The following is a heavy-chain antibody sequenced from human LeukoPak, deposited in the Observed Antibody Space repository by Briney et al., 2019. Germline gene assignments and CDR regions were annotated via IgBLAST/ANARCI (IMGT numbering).Heavy chain of an antibody. D-gene: IGHD2-21*02. V-gene: IGHV3-53*01. CDR1: GLTVGTDY. J-gene: IGHJ4*02. Sequence: GGSLRLSCAASGLTVGTDYMSWVRQAPGKGLEWVSVIYRDGSTYYTASVKGRFTISRDYSDNTLYLQMNSLRAEDTAVYYCARGGGAFCGSDCHRNFDYWGQGTLVTVSS. CDR3: ARGGGAFCGSDCHRNFDY. CDR2: IYRDGST.